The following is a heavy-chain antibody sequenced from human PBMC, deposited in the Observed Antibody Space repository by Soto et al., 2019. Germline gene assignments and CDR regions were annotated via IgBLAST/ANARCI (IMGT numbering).Heavy chain of an antibody. V-gene: IGHV3-21*01. CDR3: AREQQLNAFDI. CDR2: ISSSSSYI. J-gene: IGHJ3*02. Sequence: EVQLVESGGGLVKPGGSLRLSCAASGFTFSSYSMNWVRQAPGKGLEWVSSISSSSSYIYYADSVKGRFTISRDNAENSLYLQMNSLRAEDTAVYYCAREQQLNAFDIWGQGTMVTVSS. CDR1: GFTFSSYS. D-gene: IGHD6-13*01.